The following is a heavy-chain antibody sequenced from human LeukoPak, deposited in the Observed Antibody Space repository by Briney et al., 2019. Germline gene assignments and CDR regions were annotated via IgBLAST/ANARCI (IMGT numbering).Heavy chain of an antibody. CDR3: ARSTYYYDSSAYKSEYGMDV. V-gene: IGHV3-30-3*01. Sequence: SLRLSCAASGFTFSSYAMHWVRQAPGKGLEWVAVISYDGSNKYYADSVKGRFTISRDNSKNTLYLQMNSLRAEDTAVYYCARSTYYYDSSAYKSEYGMDVWGQGTTVTVSS. D-gene: IGHD3-22*01. CDR2: ISYDGSNK. CDR1: GFTFSSYA. J-gene: IGHJ6*02.